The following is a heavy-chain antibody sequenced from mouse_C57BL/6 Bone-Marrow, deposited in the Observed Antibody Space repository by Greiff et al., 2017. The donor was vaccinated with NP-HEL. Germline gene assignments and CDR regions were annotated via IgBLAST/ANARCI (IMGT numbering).Heavy chain of an antibody. CDR2: IDPEDGDT. CDR3: TTGVTTVVAPCDY. Sequence: VQLQQSGAELVRPGASVKLSCTASGFNIKDYYMHWVKQRPEQGLEWIGRIDPEDGDTEYAPKFQGQAPMTADTSSNTAYLQLSSLTSEDTAVYDCTTGVTTVVAPCDYWGQGTTLTVSA. CDR1: GFNIKDYY. J-gene: IGHJ2*01. V-gene: IGHV14-1*01. D-gene: IGHD1-1*01.